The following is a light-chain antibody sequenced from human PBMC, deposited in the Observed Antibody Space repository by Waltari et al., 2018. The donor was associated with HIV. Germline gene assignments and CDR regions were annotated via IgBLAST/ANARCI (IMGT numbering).Light chain of an antibody. CDR1: QSLLYTSNNKNF. Sequence: DIVMTQSPESLPVSLGERASINCKSSQSLLYTSNNKNFLAWYQQKPGQPPKLLIYWAFTRESGVPDQFSGSGSGTDFTLTISGLQADDVAIYYCQQYYTTPLTFGGGTKVEI. J-gene: IGKJ4*01. CDR2: WAF. V-gene: IGKV4-1*01. CDR3: QQYYTTPLT.